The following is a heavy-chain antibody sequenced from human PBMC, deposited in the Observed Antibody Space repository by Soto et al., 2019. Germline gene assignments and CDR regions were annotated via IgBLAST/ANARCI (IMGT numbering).Heavy chain of an antibody. Sequence: KPSETLSLTCTVSGGSISSSSYYWGWIRQPPGKGLEWIGSIYYSGSTYYNPSLKSRVTISVDTSKNQFSLKLSSVTAADTAVYYCAGLRVRCSGGSCYPRLIWPWGQGTLVTSPQ. CDR3: AGLRVRCSGGSCYPRLIWP. V-gene: IGHV4-39*01. D-gene: IGHD2-15*01. CDR2: IYYSGST. CDR1: GGSISSSSYY. J-gene: IGHJ5*02.